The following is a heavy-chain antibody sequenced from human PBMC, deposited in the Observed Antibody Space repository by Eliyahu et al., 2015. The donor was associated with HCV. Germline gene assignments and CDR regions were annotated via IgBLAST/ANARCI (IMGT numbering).Heavy chain of an antibody. CDR1: GGSFSGYY. CDR3: ALTVEMATMFDY. D-gene: IGHD5-24*01. J-gene: IGHJ4*02. V-gene: IGHV4-34*01. CDR2: INHSGSX. Sequence: QVQLQQWGAGLLKPSETLSLTCAVYGGSFSGYYWSWIRQPPGKGLEWXGEINHSGSXNYNPSLKSRVTISVDTSKNQFSLKLSSVTAADTAVYYCALTVEMATMFDYWGQGTLVTVSS.